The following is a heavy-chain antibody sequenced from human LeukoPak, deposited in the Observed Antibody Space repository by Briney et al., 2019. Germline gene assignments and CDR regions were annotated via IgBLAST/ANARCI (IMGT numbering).Heavy chain of an antibody. J-gene: IGHJ4*02. V-gene: IGHV3-23*01. CDR2: ISGSGGST. D-gene: IGHD6-13*01. CDR1: GFTLSSYA. CDR3: AKDPTEDSSSWYYFDY. Sequence: GGSLRLSCAASGFTLSSYAMSWVRQAPGKGLEWVSAISGSGGSTYYADSVKGRFTISRDNSKNTLYLQMNSLRAEDTAVYYCAKDPTEDSSSWYYFDYWGQGTLVTVSS.